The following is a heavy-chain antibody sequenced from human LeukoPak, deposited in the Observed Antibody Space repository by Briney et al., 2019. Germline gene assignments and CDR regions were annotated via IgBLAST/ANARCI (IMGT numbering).Heavy chain of an antibody. Sequence: ASVKVSCKASGDTFSSYYMHWVRQAPGQGLEWMGIINPSGGSTSYAQKFQGRVTMTRDMSTSTVYMELSSLRSEDTAVYYCAREREVVGATTNLDAFDIWGQGTMVTVSS. J-gene: IGHJ3*02. CDR3: AREREVVGATTNLDAFDI. CDR2: INPSGGST. D-gene: IGHD1-26*01. V-gene: IGHV1-46*01. CDR1: GDTFSSYY.